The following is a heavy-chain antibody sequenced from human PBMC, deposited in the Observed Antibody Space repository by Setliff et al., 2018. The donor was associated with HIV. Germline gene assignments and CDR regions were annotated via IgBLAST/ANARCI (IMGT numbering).Heavy chain of an antibody. CDR1: GYTFNNYG. V-gene: IGHV1-18*01. J-gene: IGHJ4*02. D-gene: IGHD3-22*01. CDR2: INTHSGYA. Sequence: GASVKVSCKASGYTFNNYGISWVRQAPGQGLEWMGWINTHSGYANYAQNVQGRVTVTMDTSTSTAYMELRSLRSDDTAVYYCGRSETRDSRGLYYWGQGTLVTVSS. CDR3: GRSETRDSRGLYY.